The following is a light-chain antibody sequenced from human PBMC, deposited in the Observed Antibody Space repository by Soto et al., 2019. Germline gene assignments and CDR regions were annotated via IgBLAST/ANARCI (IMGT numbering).Light chain of an antibody. CDR2: GAS. V-gene: IGKV3-15*01. CDR3: QQYHDWPLT. Sequence: EIVMTQSAAILSVSPGESATLSCRASQSVSHNLAWYQQKPGQAPRLLIYGASTRATGIPTRFSGGGSATEFTLTISSLQSEDFVVYYCQQYHDWPLTFGGGTRLEIK. J-gene: IGKJ5*01. CDR1: QSVSHN.